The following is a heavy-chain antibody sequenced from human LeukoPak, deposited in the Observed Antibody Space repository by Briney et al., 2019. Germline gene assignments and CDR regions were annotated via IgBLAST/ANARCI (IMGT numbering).Heavy chain of an antibody. D-gene: IGHD3-10*01. CDR1: GFTFSSYG. Sequence: GGSLRLSCAASGFTFSSYGMHWVRQAPGKGLEWVAVISYDGSNKYYADSVKGRFTISRDNSKNTLYLQMNSLRAEDTAVYYCARARGSGSYYNSFDYWGQGTLATVSS. CDR3: ARARGSGSYYNSFDY. V-gene: IGHV3-30*03. CDR2: ISYDGSNK. J-gene: IGHJ4*02.